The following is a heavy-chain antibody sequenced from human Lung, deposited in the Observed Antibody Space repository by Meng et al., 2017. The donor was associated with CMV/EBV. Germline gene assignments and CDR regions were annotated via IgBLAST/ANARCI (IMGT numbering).Heavy chain of an antibody. J-gene: IGHJ2*01. V-gene: IGHV1-46*01. Sequence: SVXVSXXASGYTLSHYCMHWVRQAPGQGLEWVGIINPSGGSTTYAQKFQGRVVLTRDPSTSTVYMDLSSLRSEDRAVYYCARSGSTTSLTPGYFDLWGRGXLVTVSS. CDR1: GYTLSHYC. CDR3: ARSGSTTSLTPGYFDL. D-gene: IGHD2-2*01. CDR2: INPSGGST.